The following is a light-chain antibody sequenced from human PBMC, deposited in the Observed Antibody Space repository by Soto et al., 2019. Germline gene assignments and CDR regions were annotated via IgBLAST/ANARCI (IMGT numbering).Light chain of an antibody. CDR1: TGAVTSGHF. Sequence: QAVVTQAPSLTVSPGGTVTLTCGSTTGAVTSGHFPYWLQQKPGQAPRTLIYDTTNRHAWTPARFSGFLLAGKAALTLSGPQPEDEAEYYCLLTYTGTWVFGGETKLTVL. V-gene: IGLV7-46*01. CDR3: LLTYTGTWV. CDR2: DTT. J-gene: IGLJ3*02.